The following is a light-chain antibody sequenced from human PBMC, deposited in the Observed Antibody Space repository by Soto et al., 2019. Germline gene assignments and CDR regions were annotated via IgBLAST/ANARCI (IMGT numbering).Light chain of an antibody. Sequence: QSVLTQPPSVSGAPGQRVTISCTGSSSNIGAGYDVHWYQQLPGTAPKLLIYGNSNRPSGVPDRFSGSKSGTSASLAITGLQAEADDYYHCQAYDLSLIRVFGGGTQLTVL. V-gene: IGLV1-40*01. CDR2: GNS. J-gene: IGLJ2*01. CDR1: SSNIGAGYD. CDR3: QAYDLSLIRV.